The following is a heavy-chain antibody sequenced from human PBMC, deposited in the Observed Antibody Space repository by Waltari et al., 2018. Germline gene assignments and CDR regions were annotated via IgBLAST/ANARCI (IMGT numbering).Heavy chain of an antibody. V-gene: IGHV3-7*01. CDR1: GFTLSHYW. CDR3: VRNRGWQQFDF. J-gene: IGHJ4*02. Sequence: EVQLVESGGGLVQPGGSLRLSCAASGFTLSHYWMGWVRQAPGKGLEWVAGIKEDGGRKDYVDSVKGRFTISRDNAKSTRYLQMNSLRAEDTAVFYCVRNRGWQQFDFWGQGTLVTVSS. D-gene: IGHD2-15*01. CDR2: IKEDGGRK.